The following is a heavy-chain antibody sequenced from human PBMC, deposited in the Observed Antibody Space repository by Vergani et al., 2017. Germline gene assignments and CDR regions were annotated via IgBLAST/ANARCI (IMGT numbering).Heavy chain of an antibody. D-gene: IGHD7-27*01. CDR3: VRGLTGFDY. CDR2: IYHSGST. J-gene: IGHJ4*02. V-gene: IGHV4-4*02. Sequence: GEIYHSGSTNYNPSLKSRVTISVDKSKNQFSLKLSSVTAADTAVYYCVRGLTGFDYWGQGTLVTVSS.